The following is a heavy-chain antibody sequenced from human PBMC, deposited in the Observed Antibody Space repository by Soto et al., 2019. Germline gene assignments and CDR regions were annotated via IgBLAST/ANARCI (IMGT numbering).Heavy chain of an antibody. V-gene: IGHV4-30-2*01. CDR1: GGSLSSSAYS. J-gene: IGHJ3*02. CDR2: IYQSGST. D-gene: IGHD3-22*01. Sequence: QMHLQESGSGLVKPSQTLSLTCAVSGGSLSSSAYSWSWIRQPPGKVLEGSGFIYQSGSTYYNPSLKSRVTMSLDRPKNQFSLKLSSVTAADTAVYYCARELLFYDSDGFSWDDAFDIWGQGTMVTVSS. CDR3: ARELLFYDSDGFSWDDAFDI.